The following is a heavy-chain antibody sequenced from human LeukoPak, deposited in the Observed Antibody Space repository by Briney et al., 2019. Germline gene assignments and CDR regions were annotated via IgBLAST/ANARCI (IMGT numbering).Heavy chain of an antibody. CDR1: GYTFTNYG. J-gene: IGHJ3*02. Sequence: ASVKVSCKASGYTFTNYGVSWVRQAPGQGLEWMGWISTYNGDATSAQKFQDRVTLTTDTSTSTAYMELRSLRSDDTAVYYCARVSFSCSSTSCSSIDAFDIWGQGTMVTVSS. CDR2: ISTYNGDA. D-gene: IGHD2-2*01. CDR3: ARVSFSCSSTSCSSIDAFDI. V-gene: IGHV1-18*01.